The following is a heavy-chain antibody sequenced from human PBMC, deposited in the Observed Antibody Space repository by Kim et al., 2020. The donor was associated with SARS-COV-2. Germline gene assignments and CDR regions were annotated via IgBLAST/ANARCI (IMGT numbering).Heavy chain of an antibody. CDR1: GGSFSTCNW. Sequence: SETLSLTCAVSGGSFSTCNWCTCVRLSPGKGLEWIGQIYHTGKTNYNPSLKSRVTMSVDKSKNQFSLKLTSLTAADTAVYFCARDWRGDSASVGPTFDY. D-gene: IGHD3-22*01. CDR2: IYHTGKT. J-gene: IGHJ4*01. V-gene: IGHV4-4*02. CDR3: ARDWRGDSASVGPTFDY.